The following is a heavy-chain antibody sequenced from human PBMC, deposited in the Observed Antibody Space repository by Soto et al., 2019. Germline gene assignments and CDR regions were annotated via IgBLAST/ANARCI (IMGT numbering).Heavy chain of an antibody. CDR2: IDISIGHT. V-gene: IGHV1-18*01. D-gene: IGHD2-15*01. J-gene: IGHJ5*02. Sequence: QVQLVQSGVEVNKPGASVKVSCKASDYTFISYGITWVRQAPGQGLEWVGWIDISIGHTNYAQKFRGRVSMTADTSTDTAYLELRGLTTDDTAVYYCARASYWSGGTCTTWFHTWRQGTLVTVSS. CDR3: ARASYWSGGTCTTWFHT. CDR1: DYTFISYG.